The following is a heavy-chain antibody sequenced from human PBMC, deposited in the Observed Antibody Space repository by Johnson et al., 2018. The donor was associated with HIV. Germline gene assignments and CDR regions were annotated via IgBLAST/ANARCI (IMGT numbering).Heavy chain of an antibody. J-gene: IGHJ3*02. CDR3: ARKGDAFDI. Sequence: VQLVESGGGVVQPGRSLRLSCAASGFTFSSYAMHCVRQAPGKGLEWVATIKQDGRERYHVDSVKGRFTISRDNAKKSLYLQMNSLRAEDTAVYYCARKGDAFDIWGQGTMVTVSS. V-gene: IGHV3-7*03. CDR1: GFTFSSYA. CDR2: IKQDGRER.